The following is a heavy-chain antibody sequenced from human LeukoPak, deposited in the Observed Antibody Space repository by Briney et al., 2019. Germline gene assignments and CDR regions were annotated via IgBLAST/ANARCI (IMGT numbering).Heavy chain of an antibody. CDR2: INPNSGDT. Sequence: ASVKVSCKASGYTFTSYGISWVRQAPGQGLEWMAWINPNSGDTNYAQKFQGRVTVTRDTSISTVYMELSSLRYDDTAIYYCARAREVTGLTPWGQGTLVTVSS. CDR3: ARAREVTGLTP. J-gene: IGHJ5*02. V-gene: IGHV1-2*02. D-gene: IGHD3-9*01. CDR1: GYTFTSYG.